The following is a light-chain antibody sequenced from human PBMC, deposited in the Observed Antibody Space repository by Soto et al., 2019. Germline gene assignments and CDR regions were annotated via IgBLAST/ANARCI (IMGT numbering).Light chain of an antibody. CDR3: QQYYDWPIT. CDR2: EAS. V-gene: IGKV3-15*01. Sequence: EIVLTQSPATLSLSPGERATLSCRAGQNIGTSLVWSQQKPGQAPRLLIYEASTRATGIPARFSGSGSGTEFTLTISSLQSEDFAVYYCQQYYDWPITFGQGTRLEIK. CDR1: QNIGTS. J-gene: IGKJ5*01.